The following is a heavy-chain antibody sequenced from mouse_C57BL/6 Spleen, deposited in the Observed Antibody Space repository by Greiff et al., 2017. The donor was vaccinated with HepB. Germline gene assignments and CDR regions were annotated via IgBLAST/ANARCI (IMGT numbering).Heavy chain of an antibody. D-gene: IGHD2-1*01. J-gene: IGHJ2*01. Sequence: VQLQQSGAELVKPGASVKMSCKASGYTFTSYWITWVKQRPGQGLEWIGDIYPGSGSTNYNEKFKSKATLTVDTSSSTAYMQLSSLTSEDSAVYYCAKIYYGNYDYFDYWGQGTTLTVSS. CDR2: IYPGSGST. CDR1: GYTFTSYW. CDR3: AKIYYGNYDYFDY. V-gene: IGHV1-55*01.